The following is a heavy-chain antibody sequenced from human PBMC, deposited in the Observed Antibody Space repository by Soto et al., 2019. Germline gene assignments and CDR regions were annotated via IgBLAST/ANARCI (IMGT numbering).Heavy chain of an antibody. CDR1: GFTFSDYY. CDR3: ARSSNYARDAFDI. CDR2: ISSSSSYT. J-gene: IGHJ3*02. V-gene: IGHV3-11*06. Sequence: KPGGSLRLSCAASGFTFSDYYMSWIRQAPGKGLEWVSYISSSSSYTNYADSVKGRFTISRDNAKNSLYLQMNSLRAEDTAVYYCARSSNYARDAFDIWGQGTMVTVSS. D-gene: IGHD4-4*01.